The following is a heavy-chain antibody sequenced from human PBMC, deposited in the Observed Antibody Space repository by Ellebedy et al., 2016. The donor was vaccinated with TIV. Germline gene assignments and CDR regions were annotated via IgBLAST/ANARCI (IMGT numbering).Heavy chain of an antibody. J-gene: IGHJ3*02. D-gene: IGHD1-14*01. CDR2: ISWNSADI. Sequence: GGSLRLXXEASGFDFQDYAMNWVRQAPGKGLEWVSGISWNSADIRYADSVKGRFSISRDNAKKSVYLQMNTLRPDDTAFYFCAKGFVQPLTGAFDIWGQGAMVTVSS. CDR3: AKGFVQPLTGAFDI. V-gene: IGHV3-9*01. CDR1: GFDFQDYA.